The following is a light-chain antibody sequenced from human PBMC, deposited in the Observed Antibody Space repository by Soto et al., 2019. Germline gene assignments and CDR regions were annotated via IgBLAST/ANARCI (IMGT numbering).Light chain of an antibody. Sequence: QSVLTQPPSVSGAPGQRVTISCTGSSSNIGADSDVHWYQQLPETAPKLLIFTNNNRPSGVPDRFSASKSGTSASLAITGLQAEDEADYYCLSYDNRRRICVFGGGTKLTVL. V-gene: IGLV1-40*01. J-gene: IGLJ3*02. CDR3: LSYDNRRRICV. CDR1: SSNIGADSD. CDR2: TNN.